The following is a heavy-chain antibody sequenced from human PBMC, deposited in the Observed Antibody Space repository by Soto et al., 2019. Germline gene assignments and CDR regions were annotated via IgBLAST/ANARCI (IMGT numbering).Heavy chain of an antibody. Sequence: GGSLRLSCKASGFTFSDYAMSWVRQAPGKGLEWVSGISGSNYNIYSIYYADSVKGRFTISRDNSQNTLYLQMNSLRVYDTAVYYCAKAAYTLPTDYWGQGALVTVSS. CDR3: AKAAYTLPTDY. D-gene: IGHD2-2*02. CDR1: GFTFSDYA. CDR2: ISGSNYNIYSI. V-gene: IGHV3-23*01. J-gene: IGHJ4*02.